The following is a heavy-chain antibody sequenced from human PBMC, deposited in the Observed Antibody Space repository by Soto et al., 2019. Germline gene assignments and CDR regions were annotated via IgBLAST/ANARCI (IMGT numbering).Heavy chain of an antibody. CDR2: IYYSGST. CDR3: ARHYAVVLYHFDY. Sequence: TSETLSLTCTVSGGSISSYYWSWIRQPPGKGLEWIGHIYYSGSTNYNPSLKSRVTISVDTSKNQLSLKLSSVTAADTAVYYCARHYAVVLYHFDYWGLGTLVTAPQ. V-gene: IGHV4-59*08. J-gene: IGHJ4*02. CDR1: GGSISSYY. D-gene: IGHD2-15*01.